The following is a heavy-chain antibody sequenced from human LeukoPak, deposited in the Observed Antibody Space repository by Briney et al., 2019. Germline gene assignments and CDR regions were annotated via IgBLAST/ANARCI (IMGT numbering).Heavy chain of an antibody. CDR3: AKDGGGYCSGGSCYAPIFDY. CDR1: GFTFSGYA. CDR2: ISGSGGST. J-gene: IGHJ4*02. V-gene: IGHV3-23*01. D-gene: IGHD2-15*01. Sequence: GGSLRLSCAASGFTFSGYAMSWVRQAPGKGLEWVSAISGSGGSTYYADSVKGRFTISRDNSKNTLYLQMNSLRAEDTDVYYCAKDGGGYCSGGSCYAPIFDYWGQGTLVTVSS.